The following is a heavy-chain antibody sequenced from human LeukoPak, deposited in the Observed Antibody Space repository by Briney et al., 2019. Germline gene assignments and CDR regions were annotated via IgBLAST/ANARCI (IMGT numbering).Heavy chain of an antibody. CDR1: GFTFSNAW. CDR2: ISYDGSNK. V-gene: IGHV3-30*03. CDR3: ARGTVTSRTWYFDL. D-gene: IGHD4-17*01. J-gene: IGHJ2*01. Sequence: PGGSLRLSCAASGFTFSNAWMSWVRQAPGKGLEWVAVISYDGSNKFYADSVKGRFTFSRDNSKNTLYLQMDSLRAEETAVYYCARGTVTSRTWYFDLWGRGTLVTVSS.